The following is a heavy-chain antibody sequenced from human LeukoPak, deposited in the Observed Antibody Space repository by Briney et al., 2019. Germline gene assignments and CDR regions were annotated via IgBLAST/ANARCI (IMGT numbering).Heavy chain of an antibody. D-gene: IGHD1-26*01. J-gene: IGHJ4*02. Sequence: SVKVSCKASGGTFSSYAISWVRQAPGQGLEWMGGIIPIFGTANYAQKFQGRVTITADESTSTAYMELSSLRSEDTAVYYCASKSGSYYMSYFDYWGQGTLVTVSS. CDR1: GGTFSSYA. CDR2: IIPIFGTA. CDR3: ASKSGSYYMSYFDY. V-gene: IGHV1-69*13.